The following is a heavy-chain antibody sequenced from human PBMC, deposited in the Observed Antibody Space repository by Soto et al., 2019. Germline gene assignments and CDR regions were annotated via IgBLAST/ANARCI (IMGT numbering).Heavy chain of an antibody. J-gene: IGHJ4*02. CDR2: ISRDGGTK. D-gene: IGHD2-8*02. CDR3: TGEVASGY. V-gene: IGHV3-30*03. CDR1: EFTVSTYG. Sequence: GGSLRLSCAVSEFTVSTYGMHWVRQAPGKGLEWVAVISRDGGTKFYADSVKGRFTISRDNSRNTLFLEMNSLRGDDMAVYYCTGEVASGYWGQGTLVTVSS.